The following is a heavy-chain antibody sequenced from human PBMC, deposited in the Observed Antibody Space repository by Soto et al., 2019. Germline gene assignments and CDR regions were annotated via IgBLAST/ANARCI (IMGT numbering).Heavy chain of an antibody. J-gene: IGHJ4*02. CDR2: INHSGST. CDR3: ARESYFSAPDY. CDR1: GGSFSGYY. V-gene: IGHV4-34*01. Sequence: SETLSLTCAVYGGSFSGYYWSWIRQPPGKGLEWIGEINHSGSTNYNPSLKSRVTISVDTSKSQFSLKLSSVTAADTAVYYCARESYFSAPDYWGQGTLVTVSS. D-gene: IGHD1-26*01.